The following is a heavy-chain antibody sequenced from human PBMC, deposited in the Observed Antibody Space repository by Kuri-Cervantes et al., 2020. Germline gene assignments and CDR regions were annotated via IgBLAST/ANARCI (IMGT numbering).Heavy chain of an antibody. CDR2: INPNSGGT. D-gene: IGHD5/OR15-5a*01. J-gene: IGHJ4*02. V-gene: IGHV1-2*04. Sequence: ASVKVSCKASGYTFTGYYMHWVRQAPGQGLEWMGWINPNSGGTNYAQKFQGWVTMTRDTSISTAYMELSRLRSDDTAVYYCTRDQWAPGVSDFDYWGQGTLVTVSS. CDR1: GYTFTGYY. CDR3: TRDQWAPGVSDFDY.